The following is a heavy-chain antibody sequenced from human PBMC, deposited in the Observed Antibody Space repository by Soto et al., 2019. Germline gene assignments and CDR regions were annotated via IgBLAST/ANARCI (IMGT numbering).Heavy chain of an antibody. CDR2: INPSGGST. D-gene: IGHD3-10*01. V-gene: IGHV1-46*01. CDR3: ARESGYYYGSGSTNWFDL. J-gene: IGHJ5*02. Sequence: ASVKVSCKASGYTFTSYYMHWVRQDPGQGLEWMGIINPSGGSTSYAQKFQGRVTMTRDTSTSTVYMELSSLRSEDTAVYYCARESGYYYGSGSTNWFDLWGQGTLVTVSS. CDR1: GYTFTSYY.